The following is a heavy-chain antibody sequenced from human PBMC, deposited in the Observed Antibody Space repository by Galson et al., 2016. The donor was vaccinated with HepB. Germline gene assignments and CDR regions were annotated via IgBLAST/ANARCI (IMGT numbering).Heavy chain of an antibody. V-gene: IGHV1-18*01. J-gene: IGHJ4*02. CDR3: ARDVQNRLDY. CDR1: GYTFTTYG. D-gene: IGHD1-14*01. CDR2: ISANSGNT. Sequence: SVKVSCKASGYTFTTYGISWVRQAPGQGLEWMGWISANSGNTNYAQKFQGRVTMTRDTSTSTAYMELRSLRSDDTAVFYCARDVQNRLDYWGQGTRVTAS.